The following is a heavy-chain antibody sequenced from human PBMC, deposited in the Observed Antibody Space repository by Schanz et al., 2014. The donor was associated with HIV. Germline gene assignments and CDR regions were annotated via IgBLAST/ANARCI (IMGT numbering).Heavy chain of an antibody. V-gene: IGHV3-23*01. CDR3: ARDSDFSPRYGMDV. CDR1: GFTFSDYA. Sequence: EVQLLESGGGLVQPGGSPRLSCTTSGFTFSDYAMSWVRQAPGKGLEWVSGITANGGANYADSVKGRFTISRDNSKNTLYLQMNSLRAEDTAVYYCARDSDFSPRYGMDVWGQGTTVTVSS. CDR2: ITANGGA. J-gene: IGHJ6*02.